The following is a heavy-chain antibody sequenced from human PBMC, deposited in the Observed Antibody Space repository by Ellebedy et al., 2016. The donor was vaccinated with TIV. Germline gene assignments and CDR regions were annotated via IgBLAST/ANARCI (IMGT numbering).Heavy chain of an antibody. D-gene: IGHD6-13*01. J-gene: IGHJ6*02. CDR1: GFTFGSYA. CDR2: INGGGTT. Sequence: GGSLRLSCSASGFTFGSYAMTWVRQAPGKGLEWVSGINGGGTTYYADSVKGRFTITGDNSKNTLYLQMNSLRVEDTAVYFCAKARSWATDPYYGLDVWGRGATVTVSS. CDR3: AKARSWATDPYYGLDV. V-gene: IGHV3-23*01.